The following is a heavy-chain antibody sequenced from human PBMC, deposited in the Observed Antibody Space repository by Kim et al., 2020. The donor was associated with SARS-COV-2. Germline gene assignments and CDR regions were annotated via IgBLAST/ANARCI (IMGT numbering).Heavy chain of an antibody. CDR1: GFTFSSYW. V-gene: IGHV3-7*03. CDR3: ARDPEPVGPTGYYYYYGMDV. Sequence: GGSLRLSCAASGFTFSSYWMSWVRQAPGKGLEWVANIKQDGSEKYYVDSVKGRFTISRDNAKNSLYLQMNSLRAEDTAVYYCARDPEPVGPTGYYYYYGMDVWGQGTTVTVSS. CDR2: IKQDGSEK. J-gene: IGHJ6*02. D-gene: IGHD1-26*01.